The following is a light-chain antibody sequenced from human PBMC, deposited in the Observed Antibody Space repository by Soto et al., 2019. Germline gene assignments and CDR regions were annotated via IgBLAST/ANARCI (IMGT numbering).Light chain of an antibody. CDR1: SGHSSYA. CDR2: LNSAGSH. Sequence: QLVLTQSPSASASLGASVELTCTLSSGHSSYAIAWHQQHPEKGPRYLMKLNSAGSHSKGDGIPDRFSGSSSGAERYLTISSLQSEDEADYYCQTWGTGIQVFGGGTKLTVL. CDR3: QTWGTGIQV. J-gene: IGLJ2*01. V-gene: IGLV4-69*01.